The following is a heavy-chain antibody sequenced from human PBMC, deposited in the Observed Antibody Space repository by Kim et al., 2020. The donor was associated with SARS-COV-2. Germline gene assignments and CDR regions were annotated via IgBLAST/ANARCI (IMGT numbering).Heavy chain of an antibody. CDR2: INGGDGNR. Sequence: ASVKVSCKTSGYNFIHYAIQWVRQAPGHRPEWVGWINGGDGNRLYSQKFRDRVTITKVTSADTAYMELTSLGSEDTAIYYCARSRISVTPKGYYGLDVWGQGTRVTVSS. D-gene: IGHD2-15*01. J-gene: IGHJ6*02. CDR3: ARSRISVTPKGYYGLDV. V-gene: IGHV1-3*01. CDR1: GYNFIHYA.